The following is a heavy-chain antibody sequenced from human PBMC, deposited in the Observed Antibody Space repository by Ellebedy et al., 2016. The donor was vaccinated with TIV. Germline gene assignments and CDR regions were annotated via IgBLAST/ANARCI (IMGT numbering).Heavy chain of an antibody. J-gene: IGHJ3*02. CDR2: INQDATKT. Sequence: GESLKISCAASGFSFRSYWMTWVRQAPGKGLEWVANINQDATKTFYVDSVKGRFTISRDNVKNSLYLQVNSLRAEDTAVYYCATDGSYGDYLSPQHAFTIWGQGTMVTVSS. D-gene: IGHD4-17*01. CDR3: ATDGSYGDYLSPQHAFTI. CDR1: GFSFRSYW. V-gene: IGHV3-7*01.